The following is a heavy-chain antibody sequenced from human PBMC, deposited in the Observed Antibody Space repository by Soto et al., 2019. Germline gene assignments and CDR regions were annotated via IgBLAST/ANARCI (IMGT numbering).Heavy chain of an antibody. CDR2: INHSGST. CDR1: GGSFSGYY. V-gene: IGHV4-34*01. Sequence: SETLSLTCAVYGGSFSGYYWSWIRQPPGKGLEWIGEINHSGSTNYNPSLKSRVTISVDTSKNQFSLKLSSVTAADTAVYYCARQRPTDGRWEFANYYGMDVWGQGTPVTVSS. CDR3: ARQRPTDGRWEFANYYGMDV. D-gene: IGHD1-26*01. J-gene: IGHJ6*02.